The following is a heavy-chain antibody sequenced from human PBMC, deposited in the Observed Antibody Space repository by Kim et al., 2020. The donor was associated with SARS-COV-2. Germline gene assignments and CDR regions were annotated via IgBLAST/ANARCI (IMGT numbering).Heavy chain of an antibody. D-gene: IGHD5-18*01. CDR2: ISGSGGST. Sequence: GGSLRLSCAASGFTFSSYAMSWVRQAPGKGLEWVSAISGSGGSTYYADSVKGRFTISRDNSKNTLYLQMNSLRAEDTAVYYCAKDAVGVSDTHTAMVHLNRGGYYYYGMDVWGQGTTVTVSS. CDR1: GFTFSSYA. CDR3: AKDAVGVSDTHTAMVHLNRGGYYYYGMDV. V-gene: IGHV3-23*01. J-gene: IGHJ6*02.